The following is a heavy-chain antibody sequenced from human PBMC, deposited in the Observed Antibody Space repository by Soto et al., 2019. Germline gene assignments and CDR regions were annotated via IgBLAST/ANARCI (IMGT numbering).Heavy chain of an antibody. D-gene: IGHD3-22*01. J-gene: IGHJ4*02. CDR1: GFSLSTSGVG. CDR2: IYWNDDK. CDR3: ALQPYYYDSSGSGIFDY. V-gene: IGHV2-5*01. Sequence: GSGPTLVNPTQTLTLTCTFSGFSLSTSGVGVGWIRQPPGKALEWLALIYWNDDKRYSPSLKSRLTITKDTSKNQVVLTMTNMEPVDTATYYCALQPYYYDSSGSGIFDYWGPGTLLTVSS.